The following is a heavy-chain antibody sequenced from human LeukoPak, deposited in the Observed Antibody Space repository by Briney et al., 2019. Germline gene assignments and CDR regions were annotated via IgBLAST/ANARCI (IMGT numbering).Heavy chain of an antibody. D-gene: IGHD2-21*02. Sequence: ASVKVSCKASGYTFTSYAMHWVRQAPGQRLEWMGWINAGNGNTKYSRKFQGRVTITRDTSAGTAYMELSSLRSEDTAVYYCARAEGSDPLFDYWGQGTLVTVSS. V-gene: IGHV1-3*01. J-gene: IGHJ4*02. CDR2: INAGNGNT. CDR1: GYTFTSYA. CDR3: ARAEGSDPLFDY.